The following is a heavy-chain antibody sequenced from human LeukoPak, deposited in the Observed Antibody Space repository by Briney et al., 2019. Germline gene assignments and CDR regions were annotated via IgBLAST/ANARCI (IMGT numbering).Heavy chain of an antibody. CDR2: ITPYNGRT. CDR3: ARGSYCSSTSCYWFDP. Sequence: ASVKVSRKSSGYTFATYGISWVRQAPGQGLEWMGWITPYNGRTNYAQKLQGRVTMTTDTSTSIAYMELRSLRSDDTAVYYCARGSYCSSTSCYWFDPWGQGTLVTVSS. D-gene: IGHD2-2*01. V-gene: IGHV1-18*01. CDR1: GYTFATYG. J-gene: IGHJ5*02.